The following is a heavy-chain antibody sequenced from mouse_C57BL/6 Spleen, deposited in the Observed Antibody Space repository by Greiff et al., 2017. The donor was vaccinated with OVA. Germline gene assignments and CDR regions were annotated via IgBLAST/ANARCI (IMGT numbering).Heavy chain of an antibody. J-gene: IGHJ1*03. Sequence: EVQVVESGGGLVQPGGSLSLSCAASGFTFTDYYMSWVRQPPGKALEWLGFIRNKANGYTTEYSASVKGRFTISRDNSQSILYLQMNALRAEDSATYYCASGILRYFDVWGTGTTVTVSS. V-gene: IGHV7-3*01. CDR3: ASGILRYFDV. D-gene: IGHD1-1*01. CDR1: GFTFTDYY. CDR2: IRNKANGYTT.